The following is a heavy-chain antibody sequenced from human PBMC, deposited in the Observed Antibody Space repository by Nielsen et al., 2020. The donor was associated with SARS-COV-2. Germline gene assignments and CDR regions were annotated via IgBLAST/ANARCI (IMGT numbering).Heavy chain of an antibody. CDR3: AKVSSEDSGSYVDY. CDR2: ISYDGSNK. Sequence: GESLKISCAASGFTFSSYAMHWVRQAPGKGLEWVAVISYDGSNKYYADSVKGRFTISRDNSKNTLYLQMNSLRAEDTALYYCAKVSSEDSGSYVDYWGQGTLVTVSS. D-gene: IGHD1-26*01. CDR1: GFTFSSYA. V-gene: IGHV3-30-3*01. J-gene: IGHJ4*02.